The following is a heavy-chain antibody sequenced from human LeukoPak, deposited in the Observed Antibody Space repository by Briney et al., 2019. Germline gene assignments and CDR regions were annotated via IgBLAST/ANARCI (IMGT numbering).Heavy chain of an antibody. V-gene: IGHV4-39*07. D-gene: IGHD6-13*01. Sequence: SETLSLTCTVSGGSISSSSYYWGWIRQPPGKGLEWIGSIYYSGSTYYNPSLKSRVTISVDTSKNQFSLKLSSVTAADTAVYYCARAGKAAAGYFFDYWGQGTLVTVSS. CDR2: IYYSGST. CDR3: ARAGKAAAGYFFDY. J-gene: IGHJ4*02. CDR1: GGSISSSSYY.